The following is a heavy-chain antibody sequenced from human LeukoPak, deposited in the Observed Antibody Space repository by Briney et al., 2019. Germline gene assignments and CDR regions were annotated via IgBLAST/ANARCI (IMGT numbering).Heavy chain of an antibody. J-gene: IGHJ4*02. CDR2: MNPNNGRT. V-gene: IGHV1-8*01. D-gene: IGHD2-2*01. Sequence: ASVKVSCKTSGYTFTSYDINWVRQAPGQGLEWLGWMNPNNGRTGYAQTFQGRVTMTRDTSISTAYMELCSLRSEDTAVYYCARNLAMTGDFDNWGQGTLVTVSS. CDR3: ARNLAMTGDFDN. CDR1: GYTFTSYD.